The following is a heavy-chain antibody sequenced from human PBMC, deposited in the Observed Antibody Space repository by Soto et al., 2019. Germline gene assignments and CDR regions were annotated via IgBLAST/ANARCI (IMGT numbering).Heavy chain of an antibody. CDR3: TRDSSSWYGSTPRQYYYYYYYMDV. V-gene: IGHV3-49*03. CDR2: IRSKAYGGTT. J-gene: IGHJ6*03. Sequence: GGSLRLSCTASGFTFGDYAMSWFRQAPGKGLEWVGFIRSKAYGGTTEYAASVKGRFTISRDDSKSIAYLQMNSLKTEDTAVYYCTRDSSSWYGSTPRQYYYYYYYMDVWGKGTTVTVSS. D-gene: IGHD6-13*01. CDR1: GFTFGDYA.